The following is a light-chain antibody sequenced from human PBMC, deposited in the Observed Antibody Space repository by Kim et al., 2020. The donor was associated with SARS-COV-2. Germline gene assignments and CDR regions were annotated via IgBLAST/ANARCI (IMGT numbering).Light chain of an antibody. J-gene: IGLJ2*01. CDR1: SLRSYY. CDR3: NSRDSSGNLVV. CDR2: GKN. V-gene: IGLV3-19*01. Sequence: AWGQTFRITCQGDSLRSYYASWYQQKPGQAPVLVIYGKNNRPSGIPDRFSGSSSGNTASLTITGAQAEDEADYYCNSRDSSGNLVVFGGGTQLTVL.